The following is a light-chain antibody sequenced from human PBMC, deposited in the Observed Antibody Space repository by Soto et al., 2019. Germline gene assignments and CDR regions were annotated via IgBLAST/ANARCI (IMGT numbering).Light chain of an antibody. J-gene: IGKJ1*01. Sequence: ANQMTQSPSSVSASVGDIVTITCRASQGISSYLAWYQQKPGKAPKLLIYAASTLQSGVPSRFSGSGSGADFTLTISGLQSEDFATYYCQQDYSYPWTFGQGTKVDVK. CDR3: QQDYSYPWT. CDR1: QGISSY. V-gene: IGKV1-8*01. CDR2: AAS.